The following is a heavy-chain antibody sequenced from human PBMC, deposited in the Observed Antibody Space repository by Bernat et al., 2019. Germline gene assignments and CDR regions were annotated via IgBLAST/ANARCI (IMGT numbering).Heavy chain of an antibody. Sequence: EVQLVESGGGLVQPGGSLRLSCAASGFTFSSYEMNWVRQAPGKGLEWVSYISSSGSTIYYADSVKGRFTISRDNAKNSLYLQMNSLRAEDTAVYYCARAASYNWKQHLDYWGQGTLVTVSS. V-gene: IGHV3-48*03. CDR3: ARAASYNWKQHLDY. D-gene: IGHD1-20*01. J-gene: IGHJ4*02. CDR2: ISSSGSTI. CDR1: GFTFSSYE.